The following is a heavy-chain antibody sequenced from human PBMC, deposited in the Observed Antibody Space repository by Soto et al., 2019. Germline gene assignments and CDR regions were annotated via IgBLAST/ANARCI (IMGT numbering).Heavy chain of an antibody. CDR3: AREIWFGELLEGALDY. CDR1: GFTFSSYE. Sequence: EVQLVESGGGLVQPGGSLRLSCAASGFTFSSYEMNWVRQAPGKGLEWVSYISSSGSTIYYADSVKGRFTISRDNAKNSLYLQMNSLRAEDTAVYYCAREIWFGELLEGALDYWGQGTLVTVSS. J-gene: IGHJ4*02. CDR2: ISSSGSTI. D-gene: IGHD3-10*01. V-gene: IGHV3-48*03.